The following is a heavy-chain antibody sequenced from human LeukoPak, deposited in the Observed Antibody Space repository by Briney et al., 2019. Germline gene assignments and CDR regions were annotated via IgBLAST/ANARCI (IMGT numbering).Heavy chain of an antibody. CDR2: INPSGGST. V-gene: IGHV1-46*01. D-gene: IGHD2-2*01. CDR3: ARIAETSEYCSSTSCYGGWYFDY. J-gene: IGHJ4*02. Sequence: VASVKVSCKASGYTFTSYYMHWVRQAPGQGLEWMGIINPSGGSTSYAQKFQGRVTMTRDTSTSTVYMELSSLRSEDTAVYYCARIAETSEYCSSTSCYGGWYFDYWGQGTLVTVSS. CDR1: GYTFTSYY.